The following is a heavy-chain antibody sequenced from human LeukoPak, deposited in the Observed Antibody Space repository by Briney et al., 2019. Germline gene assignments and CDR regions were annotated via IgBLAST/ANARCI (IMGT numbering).Heavy chain of an antibody. J-gene: IGHJ5*02. CDR3: ARDWGSYDFWSGYYTSVNWFDP. V-gene: IGHV1-8*01. Sequence: ASVKVSCKASGYTFTTHDINWVRQATGQGLEWMGWMNPNSGNTGYAQKFQGRVTMTRNTSISTAYMELSSLRSEDTAVYYCARDWGSYDFWSGYYTSVNWFDPWGQGTLVTVSS. CDR2: MNPNSGNT. CDR1: GYTFTTHD. D-gene: IGHD3-3*01.